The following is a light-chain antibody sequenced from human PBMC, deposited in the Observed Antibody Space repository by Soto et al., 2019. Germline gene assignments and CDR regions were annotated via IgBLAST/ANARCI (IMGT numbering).Light chain of an antibody. CDR1: QAVNTR. J-gene: IGKJ1*01. V-gene: IGKV3-11*01. Sequence: EIVLTQSPATLSSFPGDRVTLSCRASQAVNTRLAWYQQKPGKAPRLLIYLASSRAAGVPARFSGSGSGTDFTLTISDVEPEDFAVYYCHQRQSWPRTFGQGTKVDIK. CDR2: LAS. CDR3: HQRQSWPRT.